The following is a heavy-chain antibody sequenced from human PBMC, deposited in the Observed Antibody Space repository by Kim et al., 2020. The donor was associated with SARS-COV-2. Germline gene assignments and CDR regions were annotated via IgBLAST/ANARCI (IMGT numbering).Heavy chain of an antibody. Sequence: GGSLRLSCAASGFTFDDYGMSWVRQAPGKGLELFSGINWNGSSTDYADSVKGRFTISRDNAKNSLYLQMNTLRAEDTSMYYCARSSGDILTGYYDSEGFDYWGQGTLVTVSS. CDR3: ARSSGDILTGYYDSEGFDY. J-gene: IGHJ4*02. D-gene: IGHD3-9*01. V-gene: IGHV3-20*04. CDR2: INWNGSST. CDR1: GFTFDDYG.